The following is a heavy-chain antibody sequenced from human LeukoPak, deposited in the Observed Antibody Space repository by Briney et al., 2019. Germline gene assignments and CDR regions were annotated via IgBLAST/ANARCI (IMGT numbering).Heavy chain of an antibody. CDR3: AKDRGYYYGSGSYSDY. CDR2: IRYDGSNK. Sequence: GGSLRLSCAASGFTFSSYGMHWVRQAPAKGLGLVAFIRYDGSNKYYADSVKGRFTISRDNSKNTLYLQMNSLRAEDTAVYYCAKDRGYYYGSGSYSDYWGQGTLVTVSS. D-gene: IGHD3-10*01. V-gene: IGHV3-30*02. J-gene: IGHJ4*02. CDR1: GFTFSSYG.